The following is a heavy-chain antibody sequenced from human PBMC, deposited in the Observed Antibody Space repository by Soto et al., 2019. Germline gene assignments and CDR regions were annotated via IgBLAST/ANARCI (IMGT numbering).Heavy chain of an antibody. CDR1: GGSFSGYY. Sequence: SETLSLTGAVYGGSFSGYYWSWIRQPPGKGLEWIGEINHSGSTNYNPSLKSRVTISVDTSKNQFSLKLSSVTAADTAVYYCARVIEPPNLFDPQGQGPLDTVSS. CDR2: INHSGST. CDR3: ARVIEPPNLFDP. V-gene: IGHV4-34*01. J-gene: IGHJ5*02.